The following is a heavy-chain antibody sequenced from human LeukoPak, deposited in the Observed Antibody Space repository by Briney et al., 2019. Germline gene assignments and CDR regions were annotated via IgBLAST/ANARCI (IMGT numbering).Heavy chain of an antibody. D-gene: IGHD3-22*01. J-gene: IGHJ4*02. CDR1: GYTFTSYY. V-gene: IGHV1-46*01. CDR2: INPSRGST. Sequence: ASVKVSCKASGYTFTSYYIYWVRQAPGQGLEWMGIINPSRGSTNYAQRFQGRVTMTRDMSTSTVYMELSSLRSKDTAIYYCARGGHVRVYDNSAYYGHEWGQGTLVTVSS. CDR3: ARGGHVRVYDNSAYYGHE.